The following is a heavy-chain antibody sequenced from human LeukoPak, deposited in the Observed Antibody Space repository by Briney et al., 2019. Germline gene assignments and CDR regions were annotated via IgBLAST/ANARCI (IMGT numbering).Heavy chain of an antibody. CDR2: ICLVDDTT. CDR3: ARSGGSSAYYSF. J-gene: IGHJ4*02. Sequence: SETLSLTCTVSGGSISGHYWSWIRQTPGKGLEWIGKICLVDDTTKYNPSLGGRVNISVDTSRNQFSLHLSHVTAADTAVYYCARSGGSSAYYSFWGQGTLVTVSS. CDR1: GGSISGHY. D-gene: IGHD3-22*01. V-gene: IGHV4-59*11.